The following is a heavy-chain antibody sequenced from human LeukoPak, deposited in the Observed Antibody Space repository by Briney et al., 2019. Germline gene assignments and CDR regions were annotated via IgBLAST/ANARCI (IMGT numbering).Heavy chain of an antibody. Sequence: GGSLRLSCAASGFTFSSYGMTWVRQAPGKGLEWVSGITGSGDNTYYAGSVKGRFTISRDNSKNTLYVQVNSLGTEDTAAYYCAKGSYYDSSGSFYFDYWGQGTLVTVSS. V-gene: IGHV3-23*01. CDR3: AKGSYYDSSGSFYFDY. J-gene: IGHJ4*02. D-gene: IGHD3-22*01. CDR2: ITGSGDNT. CDR1: GFTFSSYG.